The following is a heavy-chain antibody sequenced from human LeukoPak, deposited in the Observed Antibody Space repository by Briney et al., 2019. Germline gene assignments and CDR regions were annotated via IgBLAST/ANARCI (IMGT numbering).Heavy chain of an antibody. V-gene: IGHV4-30-4*08. CDR2: IYYSGST. CDR1: GGSISSGDYY. J-gene: IGHJ4*02. Sequence: PSETLSLTCTVSGGSISSGDYYWSWIRQPPGKGLEWIGHIYYSGSTYYNPSLKSRVTMSVDTSKNQFSLRLSSVTAADTAVYYCAREKLLDGVADWGQGTLVTVSS. D-gene: IGHD5-24*01. CDR3: AREKLLDGVAD.